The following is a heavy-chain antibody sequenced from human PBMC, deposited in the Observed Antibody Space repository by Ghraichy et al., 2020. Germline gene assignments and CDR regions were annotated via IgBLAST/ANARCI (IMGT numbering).Heavy chain of an antibody. CDR3: AKDQKEATLYDFLNGYRPGDMDV. D-gene: IGHD3-3*01. CDR2: VTNTGGNT. Sequence: GGSLRLSCVASGFKFVNYAMTWVRQAPGKGLEWVSTVTNTGGNTYYADSAKGRFTIYRDDFKRPLYLQMNSLRAEVTAVYYCAKDQKEATLYDFLNGYRPGDMDVWGKGTTVAVSS. J-gene: IGHJ6*03. CDR1: GFKFVNYA. V-gene: IGHV3-23*01.